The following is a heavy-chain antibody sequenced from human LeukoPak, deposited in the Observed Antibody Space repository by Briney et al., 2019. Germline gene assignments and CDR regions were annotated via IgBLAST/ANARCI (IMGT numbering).Heavy chain of an antibody. Sequence: SVKVSCKASGGTFSSYAISWVRRAPGQGLEWMGGIIPIFGTANYAQKFQGRVTITADESTSTAYMELSSLRSEDTAVYYCARSLWSGYYHYYYYYMDVWGKGTTVTVSS. CDR3: ARSLWSGYYHYYYYYMDV. CDR2: IIPIFGTA. J-gene: IGHJ6*03. CDR1: GGTFSSYA. V-gene: IGHV1-69*13. D-gene: IGHD3-3*01.